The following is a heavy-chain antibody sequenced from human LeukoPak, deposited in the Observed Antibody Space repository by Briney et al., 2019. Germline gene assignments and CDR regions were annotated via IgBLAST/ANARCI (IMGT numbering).Heavy chain of an antibody. CDR2: IHTDGSST. D-gene: IGHD5-18*01. Sequence: GGSLRLSCAASGFTFSRYWMHWVRQAPGKGLVWVSRIHTDGSSTYYADSVKGRFTISRDNAKNTLYLQMNNLRAEDTAVYYCSREGLGYSYGYWGQGTLAAVSS. V-gene: IGHV3-74*01. CDR3: SREGLGYSYGY. J-gene: IGHJ4*02. CDR1: GFTFSRYW.